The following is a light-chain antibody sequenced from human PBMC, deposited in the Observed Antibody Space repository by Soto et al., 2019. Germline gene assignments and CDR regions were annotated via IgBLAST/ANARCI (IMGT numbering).Light chain of an antibody. V-gene: IGKV3-15*01. CDR2: DAS. CDR1: QSVSSN. J-gene: IGKJ3*01. CDR3: QQYNTWPLT. Sequence: ETVMTQSPATLSVSPGERPTLSCRASQSVSSNLAWYQQKPGQAPRLLIYDASTRATGIPARFSGSGSGPEFTLTFRSLQSEEFAVYYCQQYNTWPLTFGPGTKVDIK.